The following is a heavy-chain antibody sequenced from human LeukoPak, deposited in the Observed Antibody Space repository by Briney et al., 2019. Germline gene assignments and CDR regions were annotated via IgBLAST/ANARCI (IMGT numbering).Heavy chain of an antibody. V-gene: IGHV5-10-1*01. J-gene: IGHJ5*02. CDR1: GYSFTSYW. CDR2: IDPSDSYT. D-gene: IGHD5-18*01. Sequence: GESLKISCKGSGYSFTSYWISWVRQMPGKGLEWMGRIDPSDSYTNYSPSFQGHVTISADKSISTAYLQWSSLKASDTATYYCARDSGYSYGPYDNWFDPWGQGTLVTVSS. CDR3: ARDSGYSYGPYDNWFDP.